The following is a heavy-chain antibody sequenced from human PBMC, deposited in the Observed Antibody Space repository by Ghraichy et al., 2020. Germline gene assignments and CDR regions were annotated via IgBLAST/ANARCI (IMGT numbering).Heavy chain of an antibody. CDR3: ARDGTLVRGTVDY. CDR1: GFTLSSYW. Sequence: GGSLRLSCAASGFTLSSYWMHWVRQAPGKGLVWVSRINCDGSSTSYADSVKGRFTISRDNAKNTLYLQMNSLRAEDTAVYSCARDGTLVRGTVDYWGHGTLVTVSS. V-gene: IGHV3-74*01. D-gene: IGHD3-10*01. J-gene: IGHJ4*01. CDR2: INCDGSST.